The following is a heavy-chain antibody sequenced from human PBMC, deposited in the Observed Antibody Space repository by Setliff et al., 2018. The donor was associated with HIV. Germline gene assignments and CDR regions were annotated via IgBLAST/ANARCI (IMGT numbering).Heavy chain of an antibody. CDR3: ARGFGSTWSNLDYYSGMDV. CDR1: GGSFSSYY. J-gene: IGHJ6*02. D-gene: IGHD6-6*01. CDR2: ITPSGAT. Sequence: SETLSLTCAVYGGSFSSYYWIWFRQPPGKGLEWIGEITPSGATNYLPSLKSRVTMSLDTSKNQFSLKVDSMTTADTAVYYCARGFGSTWSNLDYYSGMDVWGQGTTVTVSS. V-gene: IGHV4-34*01.